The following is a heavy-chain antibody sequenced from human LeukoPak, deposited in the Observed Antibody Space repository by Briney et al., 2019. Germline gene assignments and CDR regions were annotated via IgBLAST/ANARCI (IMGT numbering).Heavy chain of an antibody. V-gene: IGHV4-34*01. D-gene: IGHD3-3*01. CDR1: GGSFSGYY. Sequence: SETLSLTCAVYGGSFSGYYWSWIRQPPGKGLEWLGEINHSGSTNYNPSLKSRVTISVDTSKNQFSLKLSSVTAADTAVYYCARGRRGIFGVAAPFDYWGQGTLVTVSS. CDR2: INHSGST. CDR3: ARGRRGIFGVAAPFDY. J-gene: IGHJ4*02.